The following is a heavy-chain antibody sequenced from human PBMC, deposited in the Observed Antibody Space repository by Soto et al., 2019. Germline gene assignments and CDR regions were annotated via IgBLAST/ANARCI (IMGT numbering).Heavy chain of an antibody. CDR3: ARGITMIVVSMTWFDP. Sequence: SETLSLTCTVSGGSISRRGYYWSWIRQHPGKGLEWIGYIYYSGSTYYNPSLKSRVTISVDTSKNQFSLKLSSVTAADTAVYYCARGITMIVVSMTWFDPWGQGTLVTVSS. J-gene: IGHJ5*02. D-gene: IGHD3-22*01. CDR1: GGSISRRGYY. V-gene: IGHV4-31*03. CDR2: IYYSGST.